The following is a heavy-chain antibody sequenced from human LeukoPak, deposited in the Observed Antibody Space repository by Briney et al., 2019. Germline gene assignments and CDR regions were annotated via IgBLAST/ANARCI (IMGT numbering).Heavy chain of an antibody. J-gene: IGHJ4*02. CDR3: AENYGSGSYYPGY. Sequence: GGSLRLSCAASGFTFSSYAMHWVRQAPGKGLEWVAVISYDGSNKYYADSVKGRFTISRDNSKSTLYLQMNSLRAEDTAVYYCAENYGSGSYYPGYWGQGTLVTVSS. CDR1: GFTFSSYA. CDR2: ISYDGSNK. V-gene: IGHV3-30-3*01. D-gene: IGHD3-10*01.